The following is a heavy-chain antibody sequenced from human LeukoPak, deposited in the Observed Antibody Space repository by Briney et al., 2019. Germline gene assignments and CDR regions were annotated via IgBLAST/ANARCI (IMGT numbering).Heavy chain of an antibody. V-gene: IGHV1-2*06. Sequence: GASVKVSCKASGYTFTGYYMHSVRQAPGQGLEWMGRINPNSGGTNYAQKFQGRVTMTRDTSISTAYMELSRLRSDDTAVYYCAREKVRQSGMDVWGQGTTVTVSS. CDR1: GYTFTGYY. J-gene: IGHJ6*02. CDR2: INPNSGGT. D-gene: IGHD2-2*01. CDR3: AREKVRQSGMDV.